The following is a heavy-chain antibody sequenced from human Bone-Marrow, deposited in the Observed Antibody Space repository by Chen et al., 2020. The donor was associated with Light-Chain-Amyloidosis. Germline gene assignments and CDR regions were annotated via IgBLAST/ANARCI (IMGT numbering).Heavy chain of an antibody. V-gene: IGHV1-24*01. J-gene: IGHJ6*03. Sequence: QSGAEVKKPGASVKVSCKVSGYTLTELSMHWVRQAPGKGLEWMGGFDPEDGETIYAQRFQGRVTMTEDTSTDTAYMELSSLRSEDTAVYYCATGRYYYDSSGYYYDYYYMDVWGKGTTVTVSS. D-gene: IGHD3-22*01. CDR3: ATGRYYYDSSGYYYDYYYMDV. CDR2: FDPEDGET. CDR1: GYTLTELS.